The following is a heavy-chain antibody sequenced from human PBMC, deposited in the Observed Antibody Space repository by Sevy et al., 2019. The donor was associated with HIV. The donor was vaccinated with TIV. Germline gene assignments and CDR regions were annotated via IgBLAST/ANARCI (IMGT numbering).Heavy chain of an antibody. D-gene: IGHD2-15*01. CDR2: INSDGSST. CDR3: ARAPNLGYCSGGSCYSPNYYYMDV. V-gene: IGHV3-74*01. J-gene: IGHJ6*03. CDR1: GFTFSSYW. Sequence: GGSLRLSCAASGFTFSSYWMHWVRQAPGKGLVWVSRINSDGSSTSYADSVKGRFTISRDNAKNTLYLQMNSLRAEDTAVYYCARAPNLGYCSGGSCYSPNYYYMDVWGKGTTVTVSS.